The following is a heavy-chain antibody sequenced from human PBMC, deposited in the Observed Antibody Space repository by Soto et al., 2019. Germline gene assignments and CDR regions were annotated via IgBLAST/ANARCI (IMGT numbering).Heavy chain of an antibody. CDR2: ISYDGSNK. Sequence: GGSLSLSCAASGFTFSSYAMHWVRQAPGKGLEWVAVISYDGSNKYYADSVKGRFTISRDNSKNTLYLQMNSLRAEDTAVYYCARDLVAAGTLADYWGQGTLVTVSS. CDR1: GFTFSSYA. CDR3: ARDLVAAGTLADY. V-gene: IGHV3-30-3*01. D-gene: IGHD2-15*01. J-gene: IGHJ4*02.